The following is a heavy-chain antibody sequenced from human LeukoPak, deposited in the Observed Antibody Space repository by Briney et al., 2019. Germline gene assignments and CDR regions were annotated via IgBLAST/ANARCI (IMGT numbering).Heavy chain of an antibody. J-gene: IGHJ6*02. CDR3: ASPDPYSRAQVERMDV. CDR2: INPNSGGT. V-gene: IGHV1-2*02. D-gene: IGHD6-13*01. CDR1: GYTFTGYY. Sequence: GASVKVSCKASGYTFTGYYMHWVRQAPGQGLEWMGWINPNSGGTNYAQKFQGRVTMTRDTSISTAYMELSRLRSDDTAVYYCASPDPYSRAQVERMDVWGQGTTVTVSS.